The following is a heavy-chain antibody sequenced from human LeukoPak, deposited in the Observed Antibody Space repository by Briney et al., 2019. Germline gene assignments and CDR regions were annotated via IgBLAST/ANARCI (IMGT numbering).Heavy chain of an antibody. CDR3: ARGAPTVTTSDSGWYDP. D-gene: IGHD4-17*01. V-gene: IGHV1-2*02. CDR1: GYTFIGYY. Sequence: ASVKVSCKASGYTFIGYYIHWVRQAPGQGLEYMGWINPNSGGTSYAQQFQGRVTMTRDTSISTAYMELSRLRSDDTAVYYCARGAPTVTTSDSGWYDPWGQGTLVTVSS. CDR2: INPNSGGT. J-gene: IGHJ5*02.